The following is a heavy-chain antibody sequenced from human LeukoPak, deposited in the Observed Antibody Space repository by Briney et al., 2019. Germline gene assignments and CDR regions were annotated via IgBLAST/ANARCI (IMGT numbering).Heavy chain of an antibody. Sequence: ASVKVSCKASGYTFTSYYMHWVRQAPGQGLEWMGWISAYNGNTNYAQKLQGRVTMTTDTSTSTAYMELRSLRSDDTAVYYCARDLGVYYDSSGYDYWGQGTLVTVSS. CDR2: ISAYNGNT. CDR3: ARDLGVYYDSSGYDY. CDR1: GYTFTSYY. J-gene: IGHJ4*02. D-gene: IGHD3-22*01. V-gene: IGHV1-18*04.